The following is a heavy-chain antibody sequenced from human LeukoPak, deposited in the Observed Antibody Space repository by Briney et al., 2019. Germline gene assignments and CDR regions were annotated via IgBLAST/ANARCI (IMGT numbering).Heavy chain of an antibody. CDR1: GYSISSGHY. V-gene: IGHV4-38-2*02. J-gene: IGHJ5*02. Sequence: SETLSLTCTVSGYSISSGHYWGWIRQPPGKGLEWIGSMYHSGSTYYNPPLKSRVTISEDTSKNQFSLKLRSVTAADTAVYYCAGGPRFGELLWHWFDPWGQGTLVTVSS. CDR2: MYHSGST. D-gene: IGHD3-10*01. CDR3: AGGPRFGELLWHWFDP.